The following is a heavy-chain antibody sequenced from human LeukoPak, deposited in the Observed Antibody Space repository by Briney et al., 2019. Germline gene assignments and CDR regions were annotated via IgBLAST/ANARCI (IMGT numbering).Heavy chain of an antibody. Sequence: GGSLRLSCAACGLTFTSYWMHSVRQAPGKGLVWVSRINSDGSSTSYADSVKGRFTISRDNAKNTLYLQMNSLRAEDTAVYYCARTRYTVVTLGYWGQGTLVTVSS. CDR3: ARTRYTVVTLGY. CDR1: GLTFTSYW. D-gene: IGHD4-23*01. CDR2: INSDGSST. V-gene: IGHV3-74*01. J-gene: IGHJ4*02.